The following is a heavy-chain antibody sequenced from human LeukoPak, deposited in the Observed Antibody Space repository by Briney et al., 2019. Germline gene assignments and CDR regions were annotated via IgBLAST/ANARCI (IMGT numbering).Heavy chain of an antibody. D-gene: IGHD3-22*01. CDR2: IQFDGSDE. V-gene: IGHV3-30*02. Sequence: TGGSLRLSCVASGLIFSTYGMHWVRQAPGKGLEWVAFIQFDGSDEHYSDSVKGRFTISRDNSKNTLYLQMNSLRAEDTAVYYCARDLGYYYDSSGYYYVDWGQGTLVTVSS. CDR3: ARDLGYYYDSSGYYYVD. CDR1: GLIFSTYG. J-gene: IGHJ4*02.